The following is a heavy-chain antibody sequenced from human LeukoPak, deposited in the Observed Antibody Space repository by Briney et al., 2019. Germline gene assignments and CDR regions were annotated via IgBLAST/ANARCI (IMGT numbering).Heavy chain of an antibody. J-gene: IGHJ3*02. CDR1: GFPFSSYG. Sequence: PGGSLRLSCAASGFPFSSYGMHWVRQAPGKGLDWVALIWYDGSNLYYADSVKGRYTISKDSSKNTLYLHMNSLRAEDTAVYYCARDKNYYGSGSPSLDAFDIWGQGTMVTVSS. CDR2: IWYDGSNL. V-gene: IGHV3-33*01. D-gene: IGHD3-10*01. CDR3: ARDKNYYGSGSPSLDAFDI.